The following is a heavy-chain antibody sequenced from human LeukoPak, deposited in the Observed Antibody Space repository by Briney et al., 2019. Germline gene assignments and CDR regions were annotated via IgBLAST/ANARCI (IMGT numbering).Heavy chain of an antibody. CDR2: FDPEDGDT. D-gene: IGHD3-22*01. V-gene: IGHV1-24*01. CDR3: ATLYYYDSSGYYYALGYFQH. CDR1: GYTLTDLS. Sequence: ASVKVSCKVSGYTLTDLSMHWVRQAPGKGLEWMGGFDPEDGDTIYAQKFQGRVTMTEDTSTDTAYMELSSLRSEDTAVYYCATLYYYDSSGYYYALGYFQHWGQGTLVTVSS. J-gene: IGHJ1*01.